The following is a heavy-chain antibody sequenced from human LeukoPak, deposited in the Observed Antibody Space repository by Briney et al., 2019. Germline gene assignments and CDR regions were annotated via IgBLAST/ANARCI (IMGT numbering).Heavy chain of an antibody. J-gene: IGHJ2*01. Sequence: ASVKVSCKASGYTFTAYHMHWVRQAPGQGPEWMGSIHPNSGATNYAQKFQGRVTMTRDTSISTASMELSRLKYEDTAVYYCARDSCGGGGCHFWYFDLWGRGTLVIVSS. CDR1: GYTFTAYH. CDR2: IHPNSGAT. CDR3: ARDSCGGGGCHFWYFDL. V-gene: IGHV1-2*02. D-gene: IGHD6-19*01.